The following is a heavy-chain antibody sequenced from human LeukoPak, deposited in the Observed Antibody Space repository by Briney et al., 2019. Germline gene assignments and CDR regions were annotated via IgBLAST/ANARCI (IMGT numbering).Heavy chain of an antibody. CDR1: GFTFSNYW. CDR2: IDANAKTT. V-gene: IGHV3-74*01. D-gene: IGHD1-26*01. J-gene: IGHJ3*02. Sequence: GGSLRLSCAASGFTFSNYWLHWVRQTPGKGLVWVSRIDANAKTTSYADSVKGRFTISTDDAKKTLYLQMNSLRVEDTAVYYCLTVVETTIAAFDIWGQGTMVTVSS. CDR3: LTVVETTIAAFDI.